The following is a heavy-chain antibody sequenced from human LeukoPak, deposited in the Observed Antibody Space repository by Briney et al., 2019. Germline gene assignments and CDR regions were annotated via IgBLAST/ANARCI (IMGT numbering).Heavy chain of an antibody. CDR3: ARVRGGYYSDF. V-gene: IGHV3-74*01. CDR2: INSDGTTT. D-gene: IGHD3-22*01. CDR1: GFIFCNYW. Sequence: GGSLRLSXAASGFIFCNYWMYWVRQAPGKGLVWVSRINSDGTTTTYADSVKGRFTISRDNAKNTLYLQMSSLTAEDTAVYYCARVRGGYYSDFWGQGTLVTVSS. J-gene: IGHJ4*02.